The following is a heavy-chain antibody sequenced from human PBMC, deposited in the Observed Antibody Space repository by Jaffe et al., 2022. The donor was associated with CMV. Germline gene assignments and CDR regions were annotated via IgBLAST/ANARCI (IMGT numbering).Heavy chain of an antibody. CDR1: GGSISSYY. Sequence: QVQLQESGPGLVKPSETLSLTCTVSGGSISSYYWSWIRQPPGKGLEWIGYIYYSGSTNYNPSLKSRVTISVDTSKNQFSLKLSSVTAADTAVYYCARHFPRYGPLGYWGQGTLVTVSS. CDR2: IYYSGST. J-gene: IGHJ4*02. V-gene: IGHV4-59*08. CDR3: ARHFPRYGPLGY. D-gene: IGHD5-18*01.